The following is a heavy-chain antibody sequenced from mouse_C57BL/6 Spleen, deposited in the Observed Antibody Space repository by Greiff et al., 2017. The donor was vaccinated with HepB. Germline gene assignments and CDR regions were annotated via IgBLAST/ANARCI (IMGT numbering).Heavy chain of an antibody. CDR2: IDPETGGT. D-gene: IGHD6-5*01. CDR3: TRRDAYYAMDY. V-gene: IGHV1-15*01. Sequence: ESGAELVRPGASVTLSCKASGYTFTDYEMHWVKQTPVHGLEWIGAIDPETGGTAYNQKFKGKAILTADKSSSTAYMELRSLTSEDSAVYYCTRRDAYYAMDYWGQGTSVTVSS. CDR1: GYTFTDYE. J-gene: IGHJ4*01.